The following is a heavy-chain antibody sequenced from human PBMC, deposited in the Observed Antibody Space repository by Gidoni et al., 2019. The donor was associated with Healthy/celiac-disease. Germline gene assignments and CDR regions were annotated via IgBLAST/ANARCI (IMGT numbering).Heavy chain of an antibody. J-gene: IGHJ4*02. D-gene: IGHD3-22*01. Sequence: EVQLVESGGGLVKPGGSLRLSCAASGFTFSNAWLNWVRQAPGKGLEWVGRIKSKTDGGKTDYAAPVKGRFTISRDDSKNTLYLQMNSLKTEDTAVYYCTTYYYDSSGYPGLSDYWGQGTLVTVSS. CDR2: IKSKTDGGKT. V-gene: IGHV3-15*07. CDR3: TTYYYDSSGYPGLSDY. CDR1: GFTFSNAW.